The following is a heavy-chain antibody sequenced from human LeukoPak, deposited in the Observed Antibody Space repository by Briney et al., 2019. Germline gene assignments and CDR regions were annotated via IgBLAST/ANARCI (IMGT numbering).Heavy chain of an antibody. CDR3: ATSSSLRYYSYYYMDV. V-gene: IGHV3-23*01. J-gene: IGHJ6*03. D-gene: IGHD5-12*01. CDR1: GFTFSSYA. CDR2: ISGSGGST. Sequence: QLGGSLRLSCAASGFTFSSYAMSWVRQAPGKGLEWVSAISGSGGSTYYADSVKGRFTLSRDNSKNTLYLQMNSLRAEDTAVYYCATSSSLRYYSYYYMDVWGKGTTVTISS.